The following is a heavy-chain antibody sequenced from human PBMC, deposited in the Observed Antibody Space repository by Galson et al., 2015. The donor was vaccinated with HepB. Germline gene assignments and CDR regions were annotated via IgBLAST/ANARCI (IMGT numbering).Heavy chain of an antibody. V-gene: IGHV3-9*01. J-gene: IGHJ5*01. CDR2: ISWNRGRI. Sequence: SLRLSCAASGFSLADYAMHWVRQAPGQGLEWLSGISWNRGRIGYADSVKGRFTISADTANNSLFLQMNSLRAEDTALYYCARGFVDRGEYCPGYFYNWFDCWGQGILVTVSS. CDR1: GFSLADYA. CDR3: ARGFVDRGEYCPGYFYNWFDC. D-gene: IGHD2-8*02.